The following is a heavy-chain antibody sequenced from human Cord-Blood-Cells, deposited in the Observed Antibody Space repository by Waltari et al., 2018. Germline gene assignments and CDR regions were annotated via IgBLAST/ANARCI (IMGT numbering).Heavy chain of an antibody. D-gene: IGHD3-10*01. J-gene: IGHJ4*02. Sequence: EVQLVESGGGLVKPGGSLRLSCAASGFTFSSYSMNWVRQAPGKGLEWVSSISSSSSYIYYADSVKGRFTISRDNAKNSLYLQMNSLRAEDTAVYYCARFLDYYGSGSYYIDYWGQGTLVTVSS. CDR2: ISSSSSYI. CDR3: ARFLDYYGSGSYYIDY. CDR1: GFTFSSYS. V-gene: IGHV3-21*01.